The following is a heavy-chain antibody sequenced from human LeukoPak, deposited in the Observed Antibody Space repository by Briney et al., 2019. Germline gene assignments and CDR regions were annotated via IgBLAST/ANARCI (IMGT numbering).Heavy chain of an antibody. CDR2: IYYSGIT. V-gene: IGHV4-39*01. CDR1: GFTFSSYS. D-gene: IGHD1-26*01. CDR3: ASWGATHHYFDS. Sequence: GSLRLSCAASGFTFSSYSMNWIRQPPGKGLEWIGSIYYSGITYYNPSLNGRVTISVDTSNNQFSLKLSSVTAADTAVYYCASWGATHHYFDSWGRGTLVTVSS. J-gene: IGHJ4*02.